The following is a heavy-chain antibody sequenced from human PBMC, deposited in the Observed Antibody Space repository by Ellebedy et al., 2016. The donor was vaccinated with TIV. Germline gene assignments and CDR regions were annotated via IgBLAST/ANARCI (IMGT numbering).Heavy chain of an antibody. CDR3: ARSLMIFSFDKCYFDF. V-gene: IGHV4-39*01. D-gene: IGHD3/OR15-3a*01. CDR1: GDSISGSSYY. J-gene: IGHJ2*01. Sequence: SETLSLTCTVSGDSISGSSYYWGWIRQPPGKGLEWIGNIFDTGSTYYNPSLKSRVIISVDTSKNQFSPKLSSVTAADTAVYYCARSLMIFSFDKCYFDFWGRGTLVTVSS. CDR2: IFDTGST.